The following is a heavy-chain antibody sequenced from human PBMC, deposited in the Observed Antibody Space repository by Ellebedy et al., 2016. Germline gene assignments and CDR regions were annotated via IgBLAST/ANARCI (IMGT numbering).Heavy chain of an antibody. CDR2: IYSGGST. Sequence: GGSLRLSCAASGFTFSSYAMHWVRQAPGKGLEWVSVIYSGGSTYYADSVKGRFTISRDNSKNTLYLQMNSLRAEDTAVYYCASGNSHAFDIWGQGTMVTVSS. V-gene: IGHV3-53*01. CDR1: GFTFSSYA. CDR3: ASGNSHAFDI. J-gene: IGHJ3*02. D-gene: IGHD4-23*01.